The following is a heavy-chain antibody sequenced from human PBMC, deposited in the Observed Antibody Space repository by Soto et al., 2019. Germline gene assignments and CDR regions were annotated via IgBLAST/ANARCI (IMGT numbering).Heavy chain of an antibody. CDR2: INPDDSDT. V-gene: IGHV5-51*01. Sequence: ESLRNSCEASGYSFTSYWIGWVRQLPGKGLEWMALINPDDSDTRYSPSFQGQVTISADKSINTAYLQWSSLKASDTAIYYCARSLRGYVLDFCGQGSPVTVFS. D-gene: IGHD3-16*01. CDR1: GYSFTSYW. J-gene: IGHJ6*02. CDR3: ARSLRGYVLDF.